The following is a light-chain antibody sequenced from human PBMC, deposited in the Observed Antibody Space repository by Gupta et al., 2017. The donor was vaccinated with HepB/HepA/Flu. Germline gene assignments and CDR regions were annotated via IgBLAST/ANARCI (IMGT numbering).Light chain of an antibody. J-gene: IGLJ2*01. CDR1: SSDVGGYNY. V-gene: IGLV2-11*01. Sequence: QSALPHPRSVSGSPGQSVTISCTGTSSDVGGYNYVSWYQQHPGKAPKLMIYDVSKRPSGVPDRFSGSKSGNTASLTISGLQAEDEADYYCCSYAGSFVVFGGGTKLTVL. CDR2: DVS. CDR3: CSYAGSFVV.